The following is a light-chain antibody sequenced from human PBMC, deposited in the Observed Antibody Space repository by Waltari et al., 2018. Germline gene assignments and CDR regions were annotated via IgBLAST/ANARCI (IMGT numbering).Light chain of an antibody. V-gene: IGLV1-44*01. J-gene: IGLJ2*01. CDR3: AAWDDSLNGVV. CDR1: SSLIGSNN. CDR2: SNN. Sequence: QSVLTQPPSESGPPGQRVTIPFSGSSSLIGSNNVNWYQHLPGTAPKLRIYSNNQRPSGVPDRFSGSKSGTSASLAISGLQSEDEADYYCAAWDDSLNGVVFGGGTKLTVL.